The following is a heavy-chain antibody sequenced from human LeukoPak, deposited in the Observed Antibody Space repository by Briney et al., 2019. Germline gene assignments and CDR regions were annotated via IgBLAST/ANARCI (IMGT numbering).Heavy chain of an antibody. CDR3: TRDSNYSFDY. D-gene: IGHD4-11*01. CDR1: GFTFSNHG. Sequence: QPGGSLRLSCAASGFTFSNHGMHWVRQAPGKGLEWVAYISYDGSSKYYADSVKGRLTLSRDNSKNTASLQMNSLRAEDTAVYYCTRDSNYSFDYWGQGTLVTVSS. J-gene: IGHJ4*02. V-gene: IGHV3-30*02. CDR2: ISYDGSSK.